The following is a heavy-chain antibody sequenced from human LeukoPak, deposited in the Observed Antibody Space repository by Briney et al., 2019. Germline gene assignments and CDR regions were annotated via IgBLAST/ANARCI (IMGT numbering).Heavy chain of an antibody. CDR1: GFTFSSCP. D-gene: IGHD1-26*01. V-gene: IGHV3-23*01. J-gene: IGHJ4*02. Sequence: GGSLRLSCAASGFTFSSCPMRWVRQAPGKGLEWVSAVSPSGGTTYYTDSVKGRFTISRDNSKNTLYLQMSSLRAEDTALYYCAKRGATERAFDYWGQGTLVTV. CDR2: VSPSGGTT. CDR3: AKRGATERAFDY.